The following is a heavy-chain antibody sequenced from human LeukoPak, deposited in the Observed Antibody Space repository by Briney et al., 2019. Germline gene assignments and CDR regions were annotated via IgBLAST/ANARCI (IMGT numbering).Heavy chain of an antibody. V-gene: IGHV3-48*01. CDR1: GFTFSGYS. Sequence: GGSLRLSCAASGFTFSGYSMNWVRQAPGKGLEWVSYISSNSYTIYYADSVKGRFTISRDNAKNSLYLQINSLRAEDTAVYYCARRLGTIAFDIWGKGTMVTVSS. J-gene: IGHJ3*02. CDR2: ISSNSYTI. D-gene: IGHD1/OR15-1a*01. CDR3: ARRLGTIAFDI.